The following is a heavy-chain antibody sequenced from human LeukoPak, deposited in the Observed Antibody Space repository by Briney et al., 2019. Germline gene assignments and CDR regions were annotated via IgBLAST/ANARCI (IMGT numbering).Heavy chain of an antibody. V-gene: IGHV1-46*01. D-gene: IGHD6-13*01. J-gene: IGHJ4*02. CDR1: GYTFTSYY. CDR3: ARVSPRKVRAAPNAHFDY. Sequence: ASVKVSCTASGYTFTSYYMHWVRQAPGQGLEWMGIINPSGGSTSYAQKFQGRVTMTRDTSTSTVYMELSSLRSEDTAVYYCARVSPRKVRAAPNAHFDYWGQGTLVTVSS. CDR2: INPSGGST.